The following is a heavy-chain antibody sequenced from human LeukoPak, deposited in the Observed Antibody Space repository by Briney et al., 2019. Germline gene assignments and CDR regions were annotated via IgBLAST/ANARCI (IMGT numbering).Heavy chain of an antibody. J-gene: IGHJ6*02. Sequence: GESLKISGKASGYSFSTYWIAWVRQMSGEGLEWMGIIYPGDSDTRYSTSFQGQVTMSVDKSISTAYLQWSSLKASDTAMYYCARLGYCSSASCYYGMDVWGQGTTVTVSS. CDR2: IYPGDSDT. CDR3: ARLGYCSSASCYYGMDV. D-gene: IGHD2-2*01. CDR1: GYSFSTYW. V-gene: IGHV5-51*01.